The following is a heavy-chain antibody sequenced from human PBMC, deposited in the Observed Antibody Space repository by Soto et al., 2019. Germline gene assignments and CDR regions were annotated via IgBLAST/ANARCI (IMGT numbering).Heavy chain of an antibody. D-gene: IGHD3-3*01. J-gene: IGHJ4*02. CDR1: GFTFDDYA. V-gene: IGHV3-9*01. CDR3: SISKVGFWRGYYSDRAFDH. CDR2: ISYNSGSV. Sequence: EVQLVESGGGLVQPGNSLRLSCAGSGFTFDDYAMHWVRQAPGKGLEWVSGISYNSGSVGYADSVSGRFTISRDRAKKSLYLEMNSLKTEDTAFYYCSISKVGFWRGYYSDRAFDHWGQGTLVTGSS.